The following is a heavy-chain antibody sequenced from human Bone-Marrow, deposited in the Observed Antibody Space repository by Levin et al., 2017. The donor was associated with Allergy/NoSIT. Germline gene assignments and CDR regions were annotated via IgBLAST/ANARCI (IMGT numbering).Heavy chain of an antibody. CDR3: ARDGIASRSFKGFLDY. CDR2: IWRDGSQK. D-gene: IGHD6-13*01. J-gene: IGHJ4*02. Sequence: PGESLKISCAASGFTFSDYGMHWLRQAPGKGLEWVAIIWRDGSQKYYADSVEGRFTISRDNFKNTLYLQMNSLRTEDTALYYCARDGIASRSFKGFLDYWGQGTVVAVSS. V-gene: IGHV3-33*01. CDR1: GFTFSDYG.